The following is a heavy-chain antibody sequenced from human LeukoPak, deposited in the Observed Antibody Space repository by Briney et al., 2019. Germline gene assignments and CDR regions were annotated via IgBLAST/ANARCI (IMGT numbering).Heavy chain of an antibody. D-gene: IGHD3-22*01. CDR2: IKQDGSDK. J-gene: IGHJ2*01. CDR1: EFTFGTYW. V-gene: IGHV3-7*01. CDR3: AKPSLYYYDTSGYYRYWYFDL. Sequence: GGSLRLSCAASEFTFGTYWMTWVRQAPGKGLEWVADIKQDGSDKYYVDSVKGRFTISRDNSKNTLYLQMNSLRAEDTAVYYCAKPSLYYYDTSGYYRYWYFDLWGRGTLVTVSS.